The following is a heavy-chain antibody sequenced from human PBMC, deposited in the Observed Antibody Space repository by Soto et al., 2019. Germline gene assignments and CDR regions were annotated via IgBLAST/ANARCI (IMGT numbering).Heavy chain of an antibody. CDR3: ARGSDSNSNWFDP. V-gene: IGHV1-2*02. Sequence: ASVKVSFKASGYTFTGYYMHWVRQAPGQGLEWMGWINPNSGGTNYAQTFQGRVTMTRDTSIITAYMELSRLRSDDTAIYYCARGSDSNSNWFDPWGPGTLVTVS. CDR1: GYTFTGYY. J-gene: IGHJ5*02. D-gene: IGHD6-6*01. CDR2: INPNSGGT.